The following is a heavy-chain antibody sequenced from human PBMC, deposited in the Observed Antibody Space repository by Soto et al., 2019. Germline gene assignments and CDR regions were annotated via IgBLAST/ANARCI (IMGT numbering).Heavy chain of an antibody. J-gene: IGHJ4*02. CDR3: LRWVGHFDF. Sequence: QVQLQESGPGLVKPSETLSLTCSVSGGSISGFHWSWIRQPPGKGLEWIGYVYYTGSTNYNPSFKSRVTISVDTSKHQFSLKLTSVTAADTAVYYCLRWVGHFDFWGQGTLVTVSS. D-gene: IGHD1-26*01. CDR2: VYYTGST. V-gene: IGHV4-59*03. CDR1: GGSISGFH.